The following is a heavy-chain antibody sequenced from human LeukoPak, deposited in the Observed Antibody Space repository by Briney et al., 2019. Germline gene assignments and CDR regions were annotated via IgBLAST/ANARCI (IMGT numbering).Heavy chain of an antibody. CDR2: ISWNSGSI. D-gene: IGHD3-9*01. CDR1: GFTFDDYA. V-gene: IGHV3-9*01. CDR3: AKDLIRYFDWLSNFDY. Sequence: GGSLRLSCAASGFTFDDYAMHWVRQAPGKGLEWVSGISWNSGSIGYADSVKGRFTISRDNAKNSLYLQMNSLRAEDTALYYCAKDLIRYFDWLSNFDYWGQGTLVTVSS. J-gene: IGHJ4*02.